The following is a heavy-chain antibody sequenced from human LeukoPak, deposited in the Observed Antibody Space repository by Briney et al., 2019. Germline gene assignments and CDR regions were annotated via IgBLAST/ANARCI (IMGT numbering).Heavy chain of an antibody. D-gene: IGHD5-24*01. V-gene: IGHV4-61*02. CDR2: IYTSGST. CDR1: GGSISSGSYY. CDR3: ARQEMATMEFDY. Sequence: SETLSLTCTVSGGSISSGSYYWSWIRQPAGKGLEWIGRIYTSGSTNYNPSLKSRVTISVDTSKNQFSLKLSSVTAADTAVYYCARQEMATMEFDYWGQGTLVTVSS. J-gene: IGHJ4*02.